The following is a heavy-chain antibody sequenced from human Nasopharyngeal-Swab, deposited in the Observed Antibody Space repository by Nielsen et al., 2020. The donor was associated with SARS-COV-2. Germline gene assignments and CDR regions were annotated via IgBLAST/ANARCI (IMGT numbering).Heavy chain of an antibody. D-gene: IGHD3-3*01. CDR2: ISSSGSYI. J-gene: IGHJ6*02. V-gene: IGHV3-21*01. CDR1: GFTFNNYN. CDR3: ARDGLDYDFWSAYFMDV. Sequence: GESLKISCAASGFTFNNYNFNWVRQAPGKGLEWVSSISSSGSYIYYADSVKGRFTISRDNTKNSLSLQMNSLRVDDTAVYFCARDGLDYDFWSAYFMDVWGQGTTVIVSS.